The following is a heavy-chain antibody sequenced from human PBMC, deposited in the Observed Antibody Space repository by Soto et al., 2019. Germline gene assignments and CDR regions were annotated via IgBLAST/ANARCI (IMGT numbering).Heavy chain of an antibody. CDR2: ISSSSSYI. V-gene: IGHV3-21*01. CDR3: AKDFYSSGWAHPIDY. Sequence: GGSLRLSXAASGFTFSSYSMNWVRQAPGKGLERVSSISSSSSYIYYADSVRGRFTISRDNSKNTLYLQMNSLRAEDTAVYYCAKDFYSSGWAHPIDYWGQGTLVTVSS. J-gene: IGHJ4*02. D-gene: IGHD6-19*01. CDR1: GFTFSSYS.